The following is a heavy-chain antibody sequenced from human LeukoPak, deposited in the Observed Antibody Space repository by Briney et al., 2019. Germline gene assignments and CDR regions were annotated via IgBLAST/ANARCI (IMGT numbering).Heavy chain of an antibody. CDR2: IIPIFGTA. Sequence: SVKLSCQASGGTFSSYAISWVRQPPGQGLEWMGGIIPIFGTANYAQRFQGRVTITADESTSTAYMELSSLRSEDTAVYYCARQAGSSDYWGQGTLVTVSS. CDR1: GGTFSSYA. CDR3: ARQAGSSDY. J-gene: IGHJ4*02. V-gene: IGHV1-69*13. D-gene: IGHD2-15*01.